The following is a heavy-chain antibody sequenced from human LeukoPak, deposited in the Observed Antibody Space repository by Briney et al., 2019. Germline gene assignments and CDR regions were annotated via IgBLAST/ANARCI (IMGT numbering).Heavy chain of an antibody. Sequence: PSETLSLTCTVSGGSISSSSYQWGWIRQSPGKELEWIGSIYYTGSTNYNPSLKSRVTISIDTSKNQFSLKLTSVTAADTAVYYCARDVAAAGIPSDWFDPWGQGSLVTVSS. CDR1: GGSISSSSYQ. V-gene: IGHV4-39*07. D-gene: IGHD6-13*01. CDR3: ARDVAAAGIPSDWFDP. CDR2: IYYTGST. J-gene: IGHJ5*02.